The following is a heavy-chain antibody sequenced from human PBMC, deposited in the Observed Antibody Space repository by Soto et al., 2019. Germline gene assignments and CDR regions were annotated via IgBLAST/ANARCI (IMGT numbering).Heavy chain of an antibody. D-gene: IGHD3-16*02. Sequence: PGGSLRLACTASGFTFGDYAMSWFRQAPGKGLEWVGFIRSKAYGGTTEYAASVKGRFTISRDDSKSIAYLQMNSLKTEDTAVYYCNRLITFGGVIAHFDYWGQRTLVTVSS. CDR2: IRSKAYGGTT. J-gene: IGHJ4*02. V-gene: IGHV3-49*03. CDR1: GFTFGDYA. CDR3: NRLITFGGVIAHFDY.